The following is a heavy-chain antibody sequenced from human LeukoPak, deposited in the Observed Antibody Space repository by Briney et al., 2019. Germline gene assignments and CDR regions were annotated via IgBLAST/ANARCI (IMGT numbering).Heavy chain of an antibody. CDR3: AKGFVVVVSATQSSWFDP. V-gene: IGHV3-23*01. D-gene: IGHD2-15*01. CDR1: GFTFSSYG. J-gene: IGHJ5*02. Sequence: PGGSLRLSCAASGFTFSSYGMSWVRQAPGKGLEWVSAISGSGGNTYYVDSVKGRFTISRDNSKNTLYLQMNSLRAEDTAVYYCAKGFVVVVSATQSSWFDPWGQGTLVTVSS. CDR2: ISGSGGNT.